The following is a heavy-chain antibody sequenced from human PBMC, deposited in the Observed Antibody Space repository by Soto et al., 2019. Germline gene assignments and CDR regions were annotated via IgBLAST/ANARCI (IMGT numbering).Heavy chain of an antibody. CDR2: IYWDDDK. D-gene: IGHD1-1*01. CDR1: GFSLTSGPVG. Sequence: QITLKESGPALMKPTQTLTLTCTFSGFSLTSGPVGLGCLRQPPGKALEWLAVIYWDDDKRYNPSLKSRLTIPKDTSKNQVVLTMTNMDPVDTATYYCAHRRDYSGNWNGGYFDYWGQGILVTVSS. J-gene: IGHJ4*02. V-gene: IGHV2-5*02. CDR3: AHRRDYSGNWNGGYFDY.